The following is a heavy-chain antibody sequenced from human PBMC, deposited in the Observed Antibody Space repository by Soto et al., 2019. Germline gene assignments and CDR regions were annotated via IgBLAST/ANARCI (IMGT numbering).Heavy chain of an antibody. CDR2: ISAYNGNT. CDR3: ARVPLSIVVVPAANYFDY. Sequence: QVQLVQSGAEVKKPGASVKVSCKASGYAFTSYGISWVRQAPGQGLEWMGWISAYNGNTNYAQKLQGRVTMTTDTSTSTAYMELRSLRSDDTAVYYCARVPLSIVVVPAANYFDYWGQGTLVTVSS. CDR1: GYAFTSYG. V-gene: IGHV1-18*01. J-gene: IGHJ4*02. D-gene: IGHD2-2*01.